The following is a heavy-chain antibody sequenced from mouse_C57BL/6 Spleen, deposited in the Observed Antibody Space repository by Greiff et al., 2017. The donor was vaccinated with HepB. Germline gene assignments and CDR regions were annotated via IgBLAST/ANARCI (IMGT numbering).Heavy chain of an antibody. D-gene: IGHD2-4*01. CDR1: GFTFSNYW. V-gene: IGHV6-3*01. CDR3: TVVDYEFAY. J-gene: IGHJ3*01. CDR2: IRLKSDNYAT. Sequence: EVKVEESGGGLVQPGGSMKLSCVASGFTFSNYWMNWVRQSPEKGLEWVAQIRLKSDNYATHYAESVKGRFTISRDDSKSSVYLQMNNLRAEDTGIYYCTVVDYEFAYWGQGTLVTVSA.